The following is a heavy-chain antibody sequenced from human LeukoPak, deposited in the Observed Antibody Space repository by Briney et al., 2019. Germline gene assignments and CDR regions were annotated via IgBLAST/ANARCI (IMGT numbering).Heavy chain of an antibody. CDR2: ISAYNGNT. CDR1: GYTFTSYG. D-gene: IGHD4-23*01. V-gene: IGHV1-18*03. Sequence: ASVKVSCKASGYTFTSYGISWVRQAPGQGLEWMGWISAYNGNTNYAQKLQGRVTMTTDTSTSTAYMELRSLRSDDMAVYYCARGVPFNTLTNYYGGSHIADYWGQGTLVTVSS. J-gene: IGHJ4*02. CDR3: ARGVPFNTLTNYYGGSHIADY.